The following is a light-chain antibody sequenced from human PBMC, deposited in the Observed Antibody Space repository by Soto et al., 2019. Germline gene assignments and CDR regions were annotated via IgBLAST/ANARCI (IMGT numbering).Light chain of an antibody. V-gene: IGKV3-20*01. CDR2: GAS. CDR1: QSISSSH. J-gene: IGKJ1*01. CDR3: QQYDTSPWT. Sequence: IVCRLSPAALSFPAEERATLAGPASQSISSSHLAWYQQNPGQAPRLLIYGASTRATGIPDRFSGSGSETDFTLTISRLEPEDFAVYYCQQYDTSPWTFGQGTKVDIK.